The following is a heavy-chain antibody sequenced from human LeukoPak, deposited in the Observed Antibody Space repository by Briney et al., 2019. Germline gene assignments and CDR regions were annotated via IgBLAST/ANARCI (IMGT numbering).Heavy chain of an antibody. CDR2: INHSGST. J-gene: IGHJ3*02. D-gene: IGHD2-21*02. CDR3: ASQAYCGGDCYPDAFDI. Sequence: SETLSLTCAVYGGSFSGYYWSWIRQPPGKGLEWIGEINHSGSTNYNPSLKSRVTISVDTSKNQFSLKLSSVTAADTAVYYCASQAYCGGDCYPDAFDIWGQGTMVTVSS. V-gene: IGHV4-34*01. CDR1: GGSFSGYY.